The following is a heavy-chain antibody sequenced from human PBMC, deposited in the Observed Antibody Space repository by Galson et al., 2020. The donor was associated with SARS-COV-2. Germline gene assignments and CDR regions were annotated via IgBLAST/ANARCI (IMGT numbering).Heavy chain of an antibody. J-gene: IGHJ3*02. Sequence: GESLKISCAASGFTFSSYSMNWVRQAPGKGLEWVSYISSSSSTIYYADSVKGRFTISRDNAKNSLYLQMNSLRAEDTAVYYCARGNYGAAFDIWGQGTMVTVSS. D-gene: IGHD4-17*01. CDR3: ARGNYGAAFDI. V-gene: IGHV3-48*01. CDR2: ISSSSSTI. CDR1: GFTFSSYS.